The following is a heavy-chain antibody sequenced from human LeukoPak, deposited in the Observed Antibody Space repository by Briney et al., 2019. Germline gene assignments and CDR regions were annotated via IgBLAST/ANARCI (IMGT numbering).Heavy chain of an antibody. CDR1: GFTFSRFS. Sequence: PGGSLRLSCAASGFTFSRFSMNWARQAPGKGLEWVSSISSSSDVYYADSLKGRFTISRDNAKNSLYLQMNSLRADDTAVYYCARGIAVAAPDYWGQGSLVTVSS. CDR2: ISSSSDV. CDR3: ARGIAVAAPDY. J-gene: IGHJ4*02. V-gene: IGHV3-21*01. D-gene: IGHD6-19*01.